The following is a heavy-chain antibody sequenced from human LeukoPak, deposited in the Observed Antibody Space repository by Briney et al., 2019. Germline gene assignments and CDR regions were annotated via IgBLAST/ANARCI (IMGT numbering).Heavy chain of an antibody. CDR3: ARENGRGAAAATDY. J-gene: IGHJ4*02. V-gene: IGHV3-48*03. Sequence: GGSLRLSCEASGFTFRRYAMNWVRQAPGKGLEWVAYIGGTGSIIYYVDSVSGRFTISRDNAKNSLHLHMVNLRAEDTGVYHCARENGRGAAAATDYWGQGTLVAVSS. CDR2: IGGTGSII. D-gene: IGHD2-2*01. CDR1: GFTFRRYA.